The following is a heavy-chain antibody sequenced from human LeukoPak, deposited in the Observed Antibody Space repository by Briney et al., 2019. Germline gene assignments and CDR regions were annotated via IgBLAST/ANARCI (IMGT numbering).Heavy chain of an antibody. CDR2: FDPEDGET. Sequence: ASVKVSCKVSGYTLTELSMHWVRQAPGKGLEWMGGFDPEDGETIYAQKFQGRVTMTEDTSTDTAYMELSSLRSEDTAVYYCATTGCSGYDPLYYFDYWGQGTLVTVSS. V-gene: IGHV1-24*01. CDR1: GYTLTELS. J-gene: IGHJ4*02. D-gene: IGHD5-12*01. CDR3: ATTGCSGYDPLYYFDY.